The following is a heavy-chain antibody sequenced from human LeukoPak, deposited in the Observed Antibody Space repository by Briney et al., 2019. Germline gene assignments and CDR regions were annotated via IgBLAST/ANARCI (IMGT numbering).Heavy chain of an antibody. CDR3: AKGPTVTIEGPFDY. Sequence: GGSLRLSCAASGFTFSSSSLNWVRQAPGKGLEWVSAISGSGGSTYYADSVKGRFTIPRDNSKNTLYLQMNSLRAEGTAVYYCAKGPTVTIEGPFDYWGQGTLVTVSS. CDR2: ISGSGGST. J-gene: IGHJ4*02. V-gene: IGHV3-23*01. CDR1: GFTFSSSS. D-gene: IGHD4-17*01.